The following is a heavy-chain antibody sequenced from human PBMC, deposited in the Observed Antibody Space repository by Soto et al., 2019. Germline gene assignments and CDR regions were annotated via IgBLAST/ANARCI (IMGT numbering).Heavy chain of an antibody. Sequence: EVQLVESGGGLVQPGGSLRLSCAVSGFTFGSYWMNWVRLIPGKGLEWVAYIKPDGSATYYVDSVKGRFTISRDNAKNSLYLQMNSLRVEDTSVYYCASAGYCGTGCYYYVDYWGQGTLVTVSS. D-gene: IGHD2-21*02. V-gene: IGHV3-7*01. CDR1: GFTFGSYW. J-gene: IGHJ4*02. CDR2: IKPDGSAT. CDR3: ASAGYCGTGCYYYVDY.